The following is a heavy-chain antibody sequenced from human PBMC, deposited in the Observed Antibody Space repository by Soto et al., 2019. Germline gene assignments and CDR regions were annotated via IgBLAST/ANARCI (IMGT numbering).Heavy chain of an antibody. CDR1: GFTFTSYG. V-gene: IGHV1-18*01. J-gene: IGHJ4*02. Sequence: ASVKVSCKASGFTFTSYGISWVRQAPGQGLEWMGWISAYNGNTNYAQKLQGRVTMTTDTSTSTAYMELRSLRSDDTAVYYCARALLRYCGGDCYPGYWGQGTLVTVSS. D-gene: IGHD2-21*02. CDR3: ARALLRYCGGDCYPGY. CDR2: ISAYNGNT.